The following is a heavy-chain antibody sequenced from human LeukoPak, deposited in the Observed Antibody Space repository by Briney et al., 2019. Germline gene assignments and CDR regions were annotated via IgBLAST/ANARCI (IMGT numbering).Heavy chain of an antibody. CDR3: ARSRIAAAHFDY. CDR1: GGTFSSYA. J-gene: IGHJ4*02. Sequence: SVKVSCKASGGTFSSYAISWVRQAPGQGLEWMGGIIPIFGTANYAQKFQGRVTITAGESTSTAYMELSSLRSEDTAVYYCARSRIAAAHFDYWGQGTLVTVSS. CDR2: IIPIFGTA. D-gene: IGHD6-13*01. V-gene: IGHV1-69*13.